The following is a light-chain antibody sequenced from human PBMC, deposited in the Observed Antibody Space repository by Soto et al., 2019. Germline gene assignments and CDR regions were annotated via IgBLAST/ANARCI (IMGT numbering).Light chain of an antibody. CDR2: EVS. J-gene: IGLJ2*01. CDR3: SSYTPIRTVV. Sequence: QSALTQPASVSGSPGQSITISCTGTSSDIGTYKYVSWFQHQPGKAPKLIIFEVSNRPSGISDRFSGFKSANTAYLTISGVQPEGEADYHCSSYTPIRTVVFGGGTKLTVL. V-gene: IGLV2-14*01. CDR1: SSDIGTYKY.